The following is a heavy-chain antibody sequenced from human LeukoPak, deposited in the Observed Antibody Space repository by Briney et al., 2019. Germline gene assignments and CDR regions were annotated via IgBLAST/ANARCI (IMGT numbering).Heavy chain of an antibody. V-gene: IGHV1-69*05. Sequence: PVKLSCKPSEPTFSRYATSWVRQAPGQRRKCMGGIIPIFGTANYAQKFQGRVTITTDESTSTAYMELSSLRSEDTAVYYCASVPAGHYYYYMDVWGKGTTVTVSS. D-gene: IGHD2-2*01. J-gene: IGHJ6*03. CDR2: IIPIFGTA. CDR3: ASVPAGHYYYYMDV. CDR1: EPTFSRYA.